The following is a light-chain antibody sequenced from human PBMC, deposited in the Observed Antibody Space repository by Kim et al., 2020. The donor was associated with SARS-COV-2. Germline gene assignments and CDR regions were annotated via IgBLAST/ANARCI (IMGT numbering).Light chain of an antibody. Sequence: GDSFTITCRASQSISSYLNWHQQKPGKAPKLLIYAASSLQSGVPSRFSGSGSGTDFTLTISSLQPEDFATYYCQQSYSIWTFGQGTKVDIK. J-gene: IGKJ1*01. CDR2: AAS. V-gene: IGKV1-39*01. CDR3: QQSYSIWT. CDR1: QSISSY.